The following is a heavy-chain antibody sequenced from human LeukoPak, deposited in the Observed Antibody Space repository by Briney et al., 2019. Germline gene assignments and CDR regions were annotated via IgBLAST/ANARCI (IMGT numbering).Heavy chain of an antibody. J-gene: IGHJ6*04. D-gene: IGHD6-19*01. CDR3: ASLGWYDWDV. CDR1: GDSISSSSYY. Sequence: SETLSLACGVSGDSISSSSYYWGWIRQPPGKGLEWIGSIYYSGSTYYNPSLKSRVTISVDTSKNQFSLKLSSVTAADTAVYYCASLGWYDWDVSSEGTTVIVSS. CDR2: IYYSGST. V-gene: IGHV4-39*01.